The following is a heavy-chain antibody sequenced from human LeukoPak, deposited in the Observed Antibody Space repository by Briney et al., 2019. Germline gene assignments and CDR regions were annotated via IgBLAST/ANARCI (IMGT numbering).Heavy chain of an antibody. CDR1: GFTFSSYS. CDR3: ARVPQDYPDY. J-gene: IGHJ4*02. CDR2: ISSSSSYI. Sequence: SGGSLRLSCAASGFTFSSYSMNWVRQAPGKGLEWVSSISSSSSYIYYADSVKGRFTISRDNAKNSLYLQMNSLRAEDTAVYYCARVPQDYPDYWGQGTLVTVSS. V-gene: IGHV3-21*01.